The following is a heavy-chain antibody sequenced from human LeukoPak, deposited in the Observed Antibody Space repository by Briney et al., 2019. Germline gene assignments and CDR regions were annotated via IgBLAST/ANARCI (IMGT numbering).Heavy chain of an antibody. CDR3: ARGLIAAGPLSSTGGNYGMDV. D-gene: IGHD6-13*01. CDR2: IIPIFGTA. CDR1: GGTLSSYA. Sequence: SVKVSRKASGGTLSSYAISWVRQAPGQGLEWMGGIIPIFGTANYAQKFQGRVTITADESTSTAYTELSSLRSEDKAVYYCARGLIAAGPLSSTGGNYGMDVWGKGTTVTVSS. J-gene: IGHJ6*04. V-gene: IGHV1-69*13.